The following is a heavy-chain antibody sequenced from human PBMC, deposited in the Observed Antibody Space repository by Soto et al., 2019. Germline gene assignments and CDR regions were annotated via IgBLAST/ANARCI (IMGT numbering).Heavy chain of an antibody. CDR3: ARDLSPNYYYGMDV. J-gene: IGHJ6*02. Sequence: GGSLRLSCAASGFTFSSYGMHWVRQAPGKGLEWVAVIWYDGSNKYYADSVKGRFTISRDNSKNTLYLQMNSLRAEDTAVYYCARDLSPNYYYGMDVWGQGTTVTVSS. CDR2: IWYDGSNK. CDR1: GFTFSSYG. V-gene: IGHV3-33*01.